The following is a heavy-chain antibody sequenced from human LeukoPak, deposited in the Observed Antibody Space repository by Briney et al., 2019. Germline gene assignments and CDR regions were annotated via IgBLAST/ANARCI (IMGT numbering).Heavy chain of an antibody. CDR1: GFTFSSYE. V-gene: IGHV3-48*03. CDR2: ISSSGSTI. D-gene: IGHD4-17*01. Sequence: GGSLRLSCAASGFTFSSYEMNWVRQAPGKGLEWVSYISSSGSTIYYADSVKGRFTISRDNAKNSLYLQMNSLRAEDTAVYYCARDIGNGDYVDAFDIWGQGTMVTVSS. J-gene: IGHJ3*02. CDR3: ARDIGNGDYVDAFDI.